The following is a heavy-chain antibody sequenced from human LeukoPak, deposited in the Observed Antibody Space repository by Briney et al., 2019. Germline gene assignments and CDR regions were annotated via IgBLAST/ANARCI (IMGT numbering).Heavy chain of an antibody. CDR2: IYYSGST. Sequence: PSETLSLTCTVSGGSISTYYWSWIRQPPGKGLEWIGFIYYSGSTKYNPSLKSRVTISVDTSKNQFSLRLNSVTAADTAVYYCARAVGATAPPGYYYYYYMDVWGKGTTVTVSS. D-gene: IGHD1-26*01. V-gene: IGHV4-59*01. CDR1: GGSISTYY. J-gene: IGHJ6*03. CDR3: ARAVGATAPPGYYYYYYMDV.